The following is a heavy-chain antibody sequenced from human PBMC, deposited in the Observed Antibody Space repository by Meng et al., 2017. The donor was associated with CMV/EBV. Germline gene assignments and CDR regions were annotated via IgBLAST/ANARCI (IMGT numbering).Heavy chain of an antibody. V-gene: IGHV1-18*01. CDR3: ARDTGFLYYYGSGPDPENWFDP. D-gene: IGHD3-10*01. J-gene: IGHJ5*02. CDR1: GYTFTSYG. Sequence: ASVKVSCKASGYTFTSYGISWVRQAPGQGLEWMGWISAYNGNTNYAQKLQGRVTMTKDTSTSTAYMELRSLRSDDTAVYYCARDTGFLYYYGSGPDPENWFDPWGQGTLVTVSS. CDR2: ISAYNGNT.